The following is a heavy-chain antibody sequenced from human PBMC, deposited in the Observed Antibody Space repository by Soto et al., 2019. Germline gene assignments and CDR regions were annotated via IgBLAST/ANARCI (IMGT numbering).Heavy chain of an antibody. CDR1: GFTFSSYS. J-gene: IGHJ4*02. CDR3: ARTKYSSGWYTSFDY. CDR2: ISSSSSYI. Sequence: PGGSLRLSCAASGFTFSSYSMNWVRQAPGKGLEWVSSISSSSSYIYYADSVKGRFTISRDNAKNSLYLQMNSLRAEDTAVYYCARTKYSSGWYTSFDYWGQGTLVTVSS. D-gene: IGHD6-19*01. V-gene: IGHV3-21*01.